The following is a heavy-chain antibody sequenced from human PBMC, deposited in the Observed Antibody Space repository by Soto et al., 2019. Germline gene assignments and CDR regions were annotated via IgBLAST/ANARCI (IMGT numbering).Heavy chain of an antibody. CDR3: ASAAGRGDYYCYGMDV. J-gene: IGHJ6*02. Sequence: QVQLVESGGGVVQPGRSLRLSCAASGFTFSSYAMHWVRQAPGKGLEWVAVISYDGSNKYYADSVKGRFTTSRDNSENTLYLQMNSLRAEDTAVYYCASAAGRGDYYCYGMDVWGQGTTVNLS. CDR2: ISYDGSNK. CDR1: GFTFSSYA. V-gene: IGHV3-30-3*01. D-gene: IGHD6-19*01.